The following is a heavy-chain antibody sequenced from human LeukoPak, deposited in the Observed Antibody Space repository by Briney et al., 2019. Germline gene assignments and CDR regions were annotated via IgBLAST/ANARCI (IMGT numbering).Heavy chain of an antibody. CDR2: ISYDGSNK. CDR1: GFTFSSYA. Sequence: GGSLRLSCAASGFTFSSYAMHWVRQAPGKGLEWVAVISYDGSNKYYADSVKGRFTISRHNSKNTLYLQMNSLRAEDTAVYYCARGGSSWSFDYWGQGTLVTVSS. J-gene: IGHJ4*02. D-gene: IGHD6-13*01. V-gene: IGHV3-30*14. CDR3: ARGGSSWSFDY.